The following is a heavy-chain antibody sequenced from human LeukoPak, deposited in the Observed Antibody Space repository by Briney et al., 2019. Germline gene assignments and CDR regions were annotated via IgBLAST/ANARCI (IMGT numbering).Heavy chain of an antibody. Sequence: GESLKISCKGSGYSFTSYWISWVRQMPGKGLEWMGRIDPSDSYTNYSPSFQGHVTISADKSISTAYLQWSSLKPSDTAMYYCAMEVGATTLNYWGQGTLVTVSS. V-gene: IGHV5-10-1*01. CDR2: IDPSDSYT. CDR3: AMEVGATTLNY. J-gene: IGHJ4*02. D-gene: IGHD1-26*01. CDR1: GYSFTSYW.